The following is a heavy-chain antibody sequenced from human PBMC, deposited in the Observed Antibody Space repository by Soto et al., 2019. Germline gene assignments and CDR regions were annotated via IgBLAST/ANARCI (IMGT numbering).Heavy chain of an antibody. J-gene: IGHJ4*02. CDR2: IRNKANDYAT. V-gene: IGHV3-73*01. CDR1: GFTFSGST. CDR3: TRRPLEGQGDY. Sequence: GSLRLSCAASGFTFSGSTMDWVRQASGKGLEWVGRIRNKANDYATAYAASVKGRFTVSRDDSKNTAYLQMNSLKTEDTAVYYCTRRPLEGQGDYWGQGTLVTVSS.